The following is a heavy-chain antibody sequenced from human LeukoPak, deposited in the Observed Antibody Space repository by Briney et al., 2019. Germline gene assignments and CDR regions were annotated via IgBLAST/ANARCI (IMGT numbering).Heavy chain of an antibody. CDR2: ILTSGSS. CDR3: ARDNARGGSFSDYLRYFQV. D-gene: IGHD4-11*01. Sequence: SETLSLTCTVSGGSISSGNYYWSWIRQPAGKGLEWIVRILTSGSSNSNPSLTSRITMSVDTSQNQFSLKLFSVTAADTAVYYCARDNARGGSFSDYLRYFQVWGQGTLVTVSS. J-gene: IGHJ1*01. V-gene: IGHV4-61*02. CDR1: GGSISSGNYY.